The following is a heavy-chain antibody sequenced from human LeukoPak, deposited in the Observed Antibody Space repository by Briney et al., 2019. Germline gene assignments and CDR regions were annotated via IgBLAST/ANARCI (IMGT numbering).Heavy chain of an antibody. CDR1: GFTFSSCV. CDR2: ISYDGSNK. D-gene: IGHD3-10*01. V-gene: IGHV3-30*18. Sequence: PGGSLRLSSAGSGFTFSSCVMHWVRQARGEGLEWIAVISYDGSNKYYADSVKGRFTISRDNSKNTLYLQMNSLRAEDTAVYYCAKDPVVRGVQGFDYWGQGTLVTVSS. CDR3: AKDPVVRGVQGFDY. J-gene: IGHJ4*02.